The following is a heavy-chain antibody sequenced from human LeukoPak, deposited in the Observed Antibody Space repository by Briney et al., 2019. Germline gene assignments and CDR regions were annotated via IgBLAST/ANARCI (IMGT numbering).Heavy chain of an antibody. CDR3: ARPYYDSSGTYGFDP. CDR1: GYTFTGYY. J-gene: IGHJ5*02. CDR2: INPNSGGT. Sequence: GSVKVSCKASGYTFTGYYMHWVRQAPGQGLEWMGWINPNSGGTNYAQKFQGRVTMTRDTSISTAYMELSRLRSDDTAVYYCARPYYDSSGTYGFDPWGQGTLVTVSS. D-gene: IGHD3-22*01. V-gene: IGHV1-2*02.